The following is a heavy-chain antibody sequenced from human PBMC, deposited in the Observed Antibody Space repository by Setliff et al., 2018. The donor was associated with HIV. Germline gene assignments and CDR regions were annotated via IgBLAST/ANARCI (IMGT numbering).Heavy chain of an antibody. CDR1: YATLSTADYY. J-gene: IGHJ4*02. Sequence: PSETLSLTCTASYATLSTADYYWTWIRQPPGKGLEWIGFVSYTGTTRYGPSLRSRISISIDASKNKFSLQLSSVTAADTAVYYCARQSTTSRDFDSWGQGTLVTVSS. D-gene: IGHD2-2*01. CDR3: ARQSTTSRDFDS. CDR2: VSYTGTT. V-gene: IGHV4-30-4*01.